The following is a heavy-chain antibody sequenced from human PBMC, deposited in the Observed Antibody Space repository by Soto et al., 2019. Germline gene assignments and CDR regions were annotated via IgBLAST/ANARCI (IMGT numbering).Heavy chain of an antibody. V-gene: IGHV2-5*01. CDR1: GFSLSTSGVG. J-gene: IGHJ3*02. CDR2: IYWNYDK. CDR3: AHRYYDILNGYQGAFDI. Sequence: SGPTLVNPTQTLTLTCTFSGFSLSTSGVGVGWIRQPPGKALEWLALIYWNYDKRYSQSLXSRLTIHKDTSKNQVVPTMTTMDPVDTATYYCAHRYYDILNGYQGAFDIRSQRKIVTVSS. D-gene: IGHD3-9*01.